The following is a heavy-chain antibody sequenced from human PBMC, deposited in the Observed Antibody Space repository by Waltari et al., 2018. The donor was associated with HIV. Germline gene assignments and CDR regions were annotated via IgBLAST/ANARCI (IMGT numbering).Heavy chain of an antibody. CDR2: INPKSDGT. V-gene: IGHV1-2*02. CDR1: GYTFTGYY. D-gene: IGHD6-19*01. Sequence: QVQLVQSGAEVKKPGASVKVSCKASGYTFTGYYMHWVRQAPGQGLEWMGWINPKSDGTNDAQKVQGRVTMTRDTSTSTAYMELSRLRSDDTALYYCARDRIAVTGSYYYGMDVWGQGTTVTVSS. J-gene: IGHJ6*02. CDR3: ARDRIAVTGSYYYGMDV.